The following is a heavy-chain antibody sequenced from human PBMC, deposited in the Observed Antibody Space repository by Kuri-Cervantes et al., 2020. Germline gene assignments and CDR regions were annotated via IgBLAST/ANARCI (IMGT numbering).Heavy chain of an antibody. J-gene: IGHJ4*02. V-gene: IGHV3-21*01. CDR1: GFTFSSYS. D-gene: IGHD4-17*01. Sequence: GESLKISCAASGFTFSSYSMNWVRQAPGKGLEWVSSISSSSSYIYYADSVKGRFTISRDNAKNSLYLQMNSLRAEDMAVYYCARGDYGDPLDYWGQGTLVTVSS. CDR3: ARGDYGDPLDY. CDR2: ISSSSSYI.